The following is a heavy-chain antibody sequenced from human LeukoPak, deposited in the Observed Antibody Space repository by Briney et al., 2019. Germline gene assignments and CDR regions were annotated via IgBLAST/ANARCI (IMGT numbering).Heavy chain of an antibody. CDR2: INHSGST. J-gene: IGHJ4*02. D-gene: IGHD3-10*01. Sequence: PSETLSLTCAVYGGSFSGYYWSWIRQPPGKGLEWIGEINHSGSTNYNPSLKSRVTISVDTSKNQFSLKLSSVTAADTAVYYCASRHSNYGSGSFDYWGQGTLVTVSP. V-gene: IGHV4-34*01. CDR3: ASRHSNYGSGSFDY. CDR1: GGSFSGYY.